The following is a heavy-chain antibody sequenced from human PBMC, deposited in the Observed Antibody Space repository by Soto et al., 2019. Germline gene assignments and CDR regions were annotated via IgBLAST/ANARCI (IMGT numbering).Heavy chain of an antibody. CDR1: GGSISSYY. D-gene: IGHD3-16*01. V-gene: IGHV4-59*08. CDR3: ARRWGAAFDI. CDR2: IYYRGST. J-gene: IGHJ3*02. Sequence: QVQLQESGPGLVKPSETLSLTCTVSGGSISSYYWSWIRQPPGKGLEWIGYIYYRGSTNYNPSLQSRVTRSVDASKSQCSLKLGSVTAADTAVYYCARRWGAAFDIWGQGTMVTVSS.